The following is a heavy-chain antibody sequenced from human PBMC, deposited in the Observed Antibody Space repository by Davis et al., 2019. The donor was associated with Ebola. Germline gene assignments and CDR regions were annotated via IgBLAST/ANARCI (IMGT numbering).Heavy chain of an antibody. J-gene: IGHJ5*02. CDR3: ARVKAYYYDSSGYYLSWWFDP. V-gene: IGHV4-34*01. CDR2: INHSGST. Sequence: GSLRLSCAVYGGSSSGYYWSWIRQPPGKGLEWIGEINHSGSTNYNPSLKSRVTISVDTSKNQFSLKLSSVTAADTAVYYCARVKAYYYDSSGYYLSWWFDPWGQGTLVTVSS. CDR1: GGSSSGYY. D-gene: IGHD3-22*01.